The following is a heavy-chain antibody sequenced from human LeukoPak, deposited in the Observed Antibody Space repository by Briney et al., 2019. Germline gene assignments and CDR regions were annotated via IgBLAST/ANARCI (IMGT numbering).Heavy chain of an antibody. CDR2: ISAYNGNT. J-gene: IGHJ4*02. CDR3: ARDWSCFDY. Sequence: ASVEVSCKASGYTFTTYGINWVRQAPGQGLEWMGWISAYNGNTNYAQKLQGRVTMATDTSTSTAYMELRSLRSDDTAVYYCARDWSCFDYWGQGTLVTVSS. CDR1: GYTFTTYG. V-gene: IGHV1-18*01. D-gene: IGHD1-26*01.